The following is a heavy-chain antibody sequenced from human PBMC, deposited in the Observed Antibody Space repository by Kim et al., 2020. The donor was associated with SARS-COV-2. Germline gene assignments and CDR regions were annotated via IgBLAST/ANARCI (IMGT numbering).Heavy chain of an antibody. Sequence: YAHCVKGRLTISRDNSKSTLYLQMNSLRAEDTAVYYCARDTSSWYYFDYWGQGTLVTVSS. CDR3: ARDTSSWYYFDY. J-gene: IGHJ4*02. D-gene: IGHD6-13*01. V-gene: IGHV3-33*01.